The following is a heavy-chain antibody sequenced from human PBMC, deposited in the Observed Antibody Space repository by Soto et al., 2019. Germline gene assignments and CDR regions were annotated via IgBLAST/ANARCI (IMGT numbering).Heavy chain of an antibody. J-gene: IGHJ4*02. CDR2: INHSGGT. CDR1: GFSIINGPS. V-gene: IGHV4-34*01. CDR3: ARGSVDTVDSSGFYEY. Sequence: PXETLTLACGKYGFSIINGPSWDSVRQPPVKGLEWLGEINHSGGTSYNPSLKSRVTISVDTSKSQFSPKLTSVTAADRAVYYCARGSVDTVDSSGFYEYWGQGSPVTVSA. D-gene: IGHD3-22*01.